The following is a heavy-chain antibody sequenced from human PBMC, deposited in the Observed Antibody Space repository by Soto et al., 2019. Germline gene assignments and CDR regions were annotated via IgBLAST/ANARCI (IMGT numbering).Heavy chain of an antibody. CDR1: GGSISSGGYY. V-gene: IGHV4-31*03. CDR3: ARDVAVAGIFDY. J-gene: IGHJ4*02. D-gene: IGHD6-19*01. CDR2: IYYSWST. Sequence: QVQLQESGPGLVKPSQTLSLTCTVSGGSISSGGYYWSWIRQHPVKCLEWIGYIYYSWSTYYNPSLKSRVTISVDTSKNQFSQKLSSVTAADTAVYYCARDVAVAGIFDYWGQGTLVTVSS.